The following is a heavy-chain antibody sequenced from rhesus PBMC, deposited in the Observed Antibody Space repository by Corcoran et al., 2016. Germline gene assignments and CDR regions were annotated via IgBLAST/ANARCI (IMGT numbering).Heavy chain of an antibody. D-gene: IGHD4-29*01. CDR3: ARDVSVAAKGDFDY. V-gene: IGHV4-169*02. CDR1: GGSISSSY. J-gene: IGHJ4*01. Sequence: QLQLQESGPGLVKPSETLSVTCAVSGGSISSSYWSWIRQAPGKGLEWIGYIYGSGSSTNYNPPLKCRVTLSVDTSKNQLSLKLSSVTTADTAVYYCARDVSVAAKGDFDYWGQGVLVTVSS. CDR2: IYGSGSST.